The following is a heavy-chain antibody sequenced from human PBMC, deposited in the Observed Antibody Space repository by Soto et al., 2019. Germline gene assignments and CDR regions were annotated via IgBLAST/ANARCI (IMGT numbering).Heavy chain of an antibody. D-gene: IGHD6-13*01. CDR1: GGSISSYY. J-gene: IGHJ6*02. CDR3: ARDSSSWGLTRYFYGMDV. Sequence: SETLSLTFTVSGGSISSYYWSWIRQPPGKGLEWIGYIYYSGSPHYNPSLKSRVTISVDTSKNQFSLKLSSVTAADTAVYYCARDSSSWGLTRYFYGMDVWGQGTTVTVSS. V-gene: IGHV4-59*01. CDR2: IYYSGSP.